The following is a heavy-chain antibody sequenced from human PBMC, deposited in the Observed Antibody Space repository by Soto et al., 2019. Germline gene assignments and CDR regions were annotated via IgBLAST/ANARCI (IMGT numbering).Heavy chain of an antibody. Sequence: QVQLVESGGGVVQPGRSLRLSCAASGFTFSSYAMHWVRQAPGKGLEWVAVISYDGSNKYYADSVKGRFTISRDNSKNTLYLQMNSLRAEDTAVYYCARDEDEVVPAAPGDYWGQGTLVTVSS. CDR3: ARDEDEVVPAAPGDY. CDR2: ISYDGSNK. J-gene: IGHJ4*02. V-gene: IGHV3-30-3*01. CDR1: GFTFSSYA. D-gene: IGHD2-2*01.